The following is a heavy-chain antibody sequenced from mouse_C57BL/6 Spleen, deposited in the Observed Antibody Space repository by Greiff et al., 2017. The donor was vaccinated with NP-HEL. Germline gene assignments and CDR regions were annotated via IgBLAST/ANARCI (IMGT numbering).Heavy chain of an antibody. J-gene: IGHJ1*03. Sequence: EVKLVESGEGLVKPGGSLKLSCAASGFTFSSYAMSWVRQTPEKRLEWVAYISSGGDYIYYADTVKGRFTISRDNARNTLYLQMSSLKSEDTAMYYCTRDREDDGYYDYFDVWGTGTTVTVSS. CDR3: TRDREDDGYYDYFDV. D-gene: IGHD2-3*01. CDR2: ISSGGDYI. CDR1: GFTFSSYA. V-gene: IGHV5-9-1*02.